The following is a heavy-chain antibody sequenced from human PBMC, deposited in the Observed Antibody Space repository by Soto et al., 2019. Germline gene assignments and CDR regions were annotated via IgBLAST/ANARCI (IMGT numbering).Heavy chain of an antibody. J-gene: IGHJ4*02. CDR3: ARDQRALRYFDY. V-gene: IGHV4-30-4*02. CDR2: IHYSGST. Sequence: PSATLSLTCSVPCDSISGGDYYWSLIRQPPGEALEWIGHIHYSGSTYYNASLKSRLTISLDTSKNEFSLNLSSVTAADTAVYYCARDQRALRYFDYWGQGTLVTVS. CDR1: CDSISGGDYY.